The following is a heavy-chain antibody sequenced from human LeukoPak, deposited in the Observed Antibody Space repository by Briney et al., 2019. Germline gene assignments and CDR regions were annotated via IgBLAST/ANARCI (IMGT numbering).Heavy chain of an antibody. D-gene: IGHD6-19*01. CDR3: AKNPLLYSSGRGIYFQH. CDR1: GFTFSSYG. CDR2: ISGSGGST. J-gene: IGHJ1*01. Sequence: PGGSLRLSCAASGFTFSSYGMSWVRQTPGKGLEWVSAISGSGGSTYYADSVKGRFTISRDNSKNTLYLQMNSLRAEDTAVYYCAKNPLLYSSGRGIYFQHWGQGTLVTVSS. V-gene: IGHV3-23*01.